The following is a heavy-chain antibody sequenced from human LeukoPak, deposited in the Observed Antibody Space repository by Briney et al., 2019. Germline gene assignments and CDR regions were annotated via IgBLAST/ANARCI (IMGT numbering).Heavy chain of an antibody. V-gene: IGHV3-23*01. CDR1: GFTFSSYV. D-gene: IGHD3-3*01. CDR3: AREPLGLRAHDFWSEGY. CDR2: ISPGGVST. Sequence: HPGGSLRLSCAASGFTFSSYVMNWVRQAPGKGLEWVSVISPGGVSTYYADSVKGRFTISRDNSKNTVYLQMNSLRAEDTAVYYCAREPLGLRAHDFWSEGYWGQGTLVTVSS. J-gene: IGHJ4*02.